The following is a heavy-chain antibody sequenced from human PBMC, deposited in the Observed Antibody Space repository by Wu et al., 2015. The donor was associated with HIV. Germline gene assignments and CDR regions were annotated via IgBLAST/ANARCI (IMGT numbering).Heavy chain of an antibody. V-gene: IGHV1-46*01. Sequence: QVQLVQSGAEVKKPGASVKVSCKASGYTFTSYYMHWVRQAPGQGLEWMGGISPLFGTPDYAQKFQDRVTITTDESTRTAYMELRSLRSEDSAIYYCVRRRPEWRYFDYWGQGTLVTVSS. CDR3: VRRRPEWRYFDY. CDR2: ISPLFGTP. CDR1: GYTFTSYY. J-gene: IGHJ4*02. D-gene: IGHD2-8*01.